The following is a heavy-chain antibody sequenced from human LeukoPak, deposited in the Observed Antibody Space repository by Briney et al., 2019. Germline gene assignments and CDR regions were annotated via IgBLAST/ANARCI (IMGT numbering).Heavy chain of an antibody. CDR1: GFTFSSYE. J-gene: IGHJ4*02. CDR2: ISGSGDNT. CDR3: AKDRSSITSCSNY. Sequence: GGSLRLSCAASGFTFSSYEMNWVRQAPGKGLVWVSGISGSGDNTYYADSAKGRFTISRDNSKNTLFLQMNSLRAEDTAVYYCAKDRSSITSCSNYWGQGTLVTVSS. V-gene: IGHV3-23*01. D-gene: IGHD2-2*01.